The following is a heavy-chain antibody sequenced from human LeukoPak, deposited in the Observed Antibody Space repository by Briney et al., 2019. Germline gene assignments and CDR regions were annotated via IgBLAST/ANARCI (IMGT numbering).Heavy chain of an antibody. J-gene: IGHJ4*02. CDR3: ARDFESGSAAGTPN. D-gene: IGHD6-13*01. V-gene: IGHV3-21*01. Sequence: GGSLRLSCAASGFTFSSYSMNWVRQAPGKGLEWVSSISSSSSYIYYADSVKGRFTISRDNAKNSLYLQMNSLRAEDTAVYYCARDFESGSAAGTPNWGQGTLVTVSS. CDR1: GFTFSSYS. CDR2: ISSSSSYI.